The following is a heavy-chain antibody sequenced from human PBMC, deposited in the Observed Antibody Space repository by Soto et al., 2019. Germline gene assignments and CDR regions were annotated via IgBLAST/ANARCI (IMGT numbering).Heavy chain of an antibody. J-gene: IGHJ5*02. Sequence: PSETLSLTCAVSGGAIASGRYYWGWIRQSPGKGLEWIGSVYFSGKTYYNPSLNSRITILIDTSKNQFSLHLRSVTAADTAAYYCARGAPSRSSYMTDSDPCGHGTPVP. CDR3: ARGAPSRSSYMTDSDP. D-gene: IGHD1-1*01. V-gene: IGHV4-39*01. CDR2: VYFSGKT. CDR1: GGAIASGRYY.